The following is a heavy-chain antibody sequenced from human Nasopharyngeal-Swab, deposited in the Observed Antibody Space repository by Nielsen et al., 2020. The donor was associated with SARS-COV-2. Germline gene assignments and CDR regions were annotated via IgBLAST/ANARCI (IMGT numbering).Heavy chain of an antibody. CDR2: IIPIFGTA. CDR3: ARGSDYGDYAYINYFDY. J-gene: IGHJ4*02. V-gene: IGHV1-69*06. Sequence: WVGQAPGQGLEWMGGIIPIFGTANYAQKFQGRVTITADKSTSTAYMELSSLRSEDTAVYYCARGSDYGDYAYINYFDYWGQGTLVTVSS. D-gene: IGHD4-17*01.